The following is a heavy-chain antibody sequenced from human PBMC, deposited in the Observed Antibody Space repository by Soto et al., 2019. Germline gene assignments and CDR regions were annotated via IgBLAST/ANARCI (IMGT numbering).Heavy chain of an antibody. J-gene: IGHJ4*02. V-gene: IGHV3-23*01. CDR3: ANMEGMDPWAYSFDY. Sequence: EVQVLESGGGLVQPGGSLRLSCAATGFTFSAFAMSWVRQAPGKGLEWVSRIYGGGNGPHYADSVQGRVTISRDNSKNTLYLQMNSLRAEDTAVYYCANMEGMDPWAYSFDYWGQGTLVTVSS. D-gene: IGHD2-2*03. CDR1: GFTFSAFA. CDR2: IYGGGNGP.